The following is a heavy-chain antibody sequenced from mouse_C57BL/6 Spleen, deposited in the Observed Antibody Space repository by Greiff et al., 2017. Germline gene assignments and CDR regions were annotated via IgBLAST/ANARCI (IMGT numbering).Heavy chain of an antibody. J-gene: IGHJ4*01. D-gene: IGHD1-1*01. Sequence: QVQLQQSGAELARPGASVKLSCTASGYTFTSYGISWVKQRTGQGLEWIGEIYPSSGNTYYNEKFKGQVTLTVDKSSSTAYMELRSLTSEDSAVYIWSRYPFINPSVGAMDYWGQGTSVTVSS. CDR2: IYPSSGNT. CDR1: GYTFTSYG. CDR3: SRYPFINPSVGAMDY. V-gene: IGHV1-81*01.